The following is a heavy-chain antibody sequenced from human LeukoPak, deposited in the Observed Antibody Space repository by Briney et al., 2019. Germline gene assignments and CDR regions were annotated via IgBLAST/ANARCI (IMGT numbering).Heavy chain of an antibody. D-gene: IGHD2/OR15-2a*01. Sequence: PGRSLRLSCAGSGFTFDDYAMHWVRQTPGKGLEWVSGISWNSGNIAYADFVGGRFTISRDNAKNSRSLQMNSLSDEDTAVYYCAKEAYGGATFFYYMDVWGKGTTVTVSS. CDR2: ISWNSGNI. CDR1: GFTFDDYA. V-gene: IGHV3-9*01. J-gene: IGHJ6*03. CDR3: AKEAYGGATFFYYMDV.